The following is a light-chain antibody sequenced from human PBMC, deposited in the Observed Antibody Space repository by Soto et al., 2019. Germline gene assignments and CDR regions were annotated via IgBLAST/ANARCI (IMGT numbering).Light chain of an antibody. J-gene: IGKJ4*01. CDR2: DAS. CDR1: HSVSNY. Sequence: EIVLTQSPDILSLSPGERATLSCRASHSVSNYLAWYQQKPGQAPRLLIYDASNRATGIPARFSGSGSGTDFTLTISSLEPEDFAVYYCQQRANWPPLTFGGGTKVEIK. CDR3: QQRANWPPLT. V-gene: IGKV3-11*01.